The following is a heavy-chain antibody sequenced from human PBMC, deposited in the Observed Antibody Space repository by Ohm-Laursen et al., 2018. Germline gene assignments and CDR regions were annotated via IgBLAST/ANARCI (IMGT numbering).Heavy chain of an antibody. V-gene: IGHV4-59*01. J-gene: IGHJ3*02. CDR1: GGSISSYY. Sequence: SETLSLTCSVSGGSISSYYWSWTRQSPGKGLEWIGYIYKSGSTNYNPSLKSRVTISKDTSKNQFSLKLSSVTAADTAVYYCARRGHAFDIWGQGTMVTVSS. CDR3: ARRGHAFDI. CDR2: IYKSGST.